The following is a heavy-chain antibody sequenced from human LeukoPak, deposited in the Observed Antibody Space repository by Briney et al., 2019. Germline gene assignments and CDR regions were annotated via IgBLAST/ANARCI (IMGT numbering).Heavy chain of an antibody. CDR2: IYTSGST. CDR3: ARDDPRLGAFDI. V-gene: IGHV4-4*07. D-gene: IGHD3-9*01. CDR1: GGSISSSY. Sequence: SETLCLTCTVSGGSISSSYWSWIRQPAGKALEWIGRIYTSGSTNYNPSLKSRVTMSVDTSKNQFSLKLSSVTAADTAVYYCARDDPRLGAFDIWGQGTMVSVSS. J-gene: IGHJ3*02.